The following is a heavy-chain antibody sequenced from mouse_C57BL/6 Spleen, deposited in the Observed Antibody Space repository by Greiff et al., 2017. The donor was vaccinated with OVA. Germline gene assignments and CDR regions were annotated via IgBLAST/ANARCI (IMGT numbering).Heavy chain of an antibody. Sequence: QVQLQQPGAELVMPGASVKLSCKASGYTFTSYWMHWVKQRPGQGLEWIGEIDPSDSYTNYNQQFKGKSTLTVDKSSSTAYRQLSSLTSEDSAVYYCANYYGSRYWYFDVWGTGTTVTVSS. D-gene: IGHD1-1*01. CDR1: GYTFTSYW. V-gene: IGHV1-69*01. CDR3: ANYYGSRYWYFDV. CDR2: IDPSDSYT. J-gene: IGHJ1*03.